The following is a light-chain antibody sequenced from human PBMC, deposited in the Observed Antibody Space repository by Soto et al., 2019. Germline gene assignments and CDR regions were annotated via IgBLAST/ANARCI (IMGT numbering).Light chain of an antibody. CDR3: SSYTSSSTLGV. CDR1: SSDVGAYNY. J-gene: IGLJ2*01. Sequence: SALTQPPSASGSPGQSVTISCTGTSSDVGAYNYVSWYQQHPGKAPKLLIYEVSNRPSGVSNRFSGSKSGNTASLTISGLQAEDEADYYCSSYTSSSTLGVFGGGTKLTVL. V-gene: IGLV2-14*01. CDR2: EVS.